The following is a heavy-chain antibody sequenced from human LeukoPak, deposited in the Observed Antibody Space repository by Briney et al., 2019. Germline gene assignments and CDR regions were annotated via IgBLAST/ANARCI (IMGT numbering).Heavy chain of an antibody. J-gene: IGHJ4*02. CDR3: ARGRWWIQE. Sequence: GASVKVSCKASGYTFTSYEINWVRQATGQGLEWMGWVNPNSGNTGYAQKFQGRVTMTMNTSIRTAYMELSRLTSEDTAVYYCARGRWWIQEWGQGTLVTVSS. CDR1: GYTFTSYE. CDR2: VNPNSGNT. D-gene: IGHD5-18*01. V-gene: IGHV1-8*01.